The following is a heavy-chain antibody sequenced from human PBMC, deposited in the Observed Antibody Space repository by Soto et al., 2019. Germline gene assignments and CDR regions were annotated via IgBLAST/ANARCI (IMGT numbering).Heavy chain of an antibody. J-gene: IGHJ5*02. V-gene: IGHV3-21*01. CDR3: ARAADLGLGVLMVDAKAHNWFDP. CDR1: GFTFSSYS. D-gene: IGHD2-8*01. Sequence: GGSLRLSCAASGFTFSSYSMNWVRQAPGKGLEWVSSISSSSSYIYYEDSGKGRFPISRDNAKNSLYLQMNSLRAEVTAVYYCARAADLGLGVLMVDAKAHNWFDPWGQGTLVTVSS. CDR2: ISSSSSYI.